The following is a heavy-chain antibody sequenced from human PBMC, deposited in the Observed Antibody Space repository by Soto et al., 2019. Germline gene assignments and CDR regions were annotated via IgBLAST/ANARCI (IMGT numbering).Heavy chain of an antibody. Sequence: SETLSLTCTFSGGSISSGGYYLSWIRQHPGKGLEWIGYIYYSGSTYYNPSLKSRVTISVDTSKNQFSLKLGSVTAADTAVYYCARDSVKYCTNGVCYVGNFDYWGQGTLVTVSS. V-gene: IGHV4-31*03. CDR1: GGSISSGGYY. CDR2: IYYSGST. J-gene: IGHJ4*02. D-gene: IGHD2-8*01. CDR3: ARDSVKYCTNGVCYVGNFDY.